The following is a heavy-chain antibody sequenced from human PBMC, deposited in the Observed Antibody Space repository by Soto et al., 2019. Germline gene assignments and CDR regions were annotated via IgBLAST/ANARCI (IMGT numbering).Heavy chain of an antibody. CDR3: ARGRWGSGAKPTYYFDY. J-gene: IGHJ4*02. D-gene: IGHD3-16*01. V-gene: IGHV3-7*01. Sequence: GGSLRLSCAASGFTFSSYWMSWVRQAPGKGLERVANIKEDGSEKYYVDSLKGRFTISRDNAKNSLYLQMDSLRAEDTAVYYCARGRWGSGAKPTYYFDYWGQGTLVTVSS. CDR2: IKEDGSEK. CDR1: GFTFSSYW.